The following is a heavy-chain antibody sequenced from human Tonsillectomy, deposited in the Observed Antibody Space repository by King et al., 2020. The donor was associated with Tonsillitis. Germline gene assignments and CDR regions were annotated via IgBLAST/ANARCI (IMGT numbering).Heavy chain of an antibody. CDR3: ARDPGEDADCSGGSC. Sequence: QLVQSGAEVKKPGASVKVSCKASGYTFNSYGISWVRQAPGQGLEWMGWISAYNGNTNSAQKLQGRVTMTTDTSTSTAYMELRSLRSDETAVYYCARDPGEDADCSGGSCWGQGTLVTVSS. CDR2: ISAYNGNT. J-gene: IGHJ4*02. V-gene: IGHV1-18*04. D-gene: IGHD2-15*01. CDR1: GYTFNSYG.